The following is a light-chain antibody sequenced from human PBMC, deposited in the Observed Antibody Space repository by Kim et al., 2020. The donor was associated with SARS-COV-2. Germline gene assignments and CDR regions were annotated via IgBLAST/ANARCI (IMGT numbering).Light chain of an antibody. CDR3: QRSSKWPPRT. CDR1: QSVSSY. Sequence: EIVLTQSPATLSLSPGERATLSCRASQSVSSYLAWYQQRPGQAPRLLIYDASNRATGIPARFSGSGSGTDFTLTISSLETEDFAVYYCQRSSKWPPRTLGPGTKVYIK. J-gene: IGKJ3*01. CDR2: DAS. V-gene: IGKV3-11*01.